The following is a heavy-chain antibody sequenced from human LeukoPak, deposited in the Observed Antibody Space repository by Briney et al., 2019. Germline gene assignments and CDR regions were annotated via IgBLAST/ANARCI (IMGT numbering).Heavy chain of an antibody. CDR2: IRSKANSYAT. V-gene: IGHV3-73*01. CDR1: GFTFSGSA. CDR3: TRHAAVGDY. Sequence: GGSLRLSCAASGFTFSGSAMHWVRQASGKGLEWVGRIRSKANSYATAYAASVKGRFTISRDDSKNTAYLQMNSLKTEDTAVYYCTRHAAVGDYWGQGTLVTVSS. D-gene: IGHD6-19*01. J-gene: IGHJ4*02.